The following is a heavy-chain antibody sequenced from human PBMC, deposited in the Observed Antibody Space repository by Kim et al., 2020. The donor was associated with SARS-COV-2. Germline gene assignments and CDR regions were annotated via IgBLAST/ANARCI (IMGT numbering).Heavy chain of an antibody. Sequence: SETLSLTCAVYGGSFSGYYWSWIRQPPGKGLEWIGEINHSGSTNYNPSLKSRVTISVDTSKNQFSLKLSSVTAADTAVYYCARNYGSGSSVDYWGQGTLV. CDR1: GGSFSGYY. J-gene: IGHJ4*02. V-gene: IGHV4-34*01. CDR2: INHSGST. D-gene: IGHD3-10*01. CDR3: ARNYGSGSSVDY.